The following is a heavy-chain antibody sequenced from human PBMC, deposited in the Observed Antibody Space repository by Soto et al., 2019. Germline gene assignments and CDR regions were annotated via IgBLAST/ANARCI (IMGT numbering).Heavy chain of an antibody. CDR2: IIPILGIA. CDR1: GGTFSSYT. V-gene: IGHV1-69*08. CDR3: AREGSSSSFGYVQH. Sequence: QVQLVKSGAEVKKPGSSVKVSCKASGGTFSSYTISWVRQAPGQGLEWMGRIIPILGIANYAQKFQGRVTITADKSTSTAYMELSSLRSEDTAVYYCAREGSSSSFGYVQHWGKGTLVTVSS. D-gene: IGHD6-6*01. J-gene: IGHJ1*01.